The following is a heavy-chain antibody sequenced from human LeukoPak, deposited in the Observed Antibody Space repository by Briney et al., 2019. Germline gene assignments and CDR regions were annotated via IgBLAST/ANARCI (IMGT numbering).Heavy chain of an antibody. Sequence: PGGSLRLSCAASGFTVSSNYMSWVRQAPGKGLEWVSVIYSGGSTYYADSVKGRFTISRDNSKNTLYLQMNSLRAEDTAVYYCARDRPSHYGDPPHWGQGTLVTVSS. J-gene: IGHJ4*02. CDR1: GFTVSSNY. CDR3: ARDRPSHYGDPPH. CDR2: IYSGGST. V-gene: IGHV3-66*01. D-gene: IGHD4-17*01.